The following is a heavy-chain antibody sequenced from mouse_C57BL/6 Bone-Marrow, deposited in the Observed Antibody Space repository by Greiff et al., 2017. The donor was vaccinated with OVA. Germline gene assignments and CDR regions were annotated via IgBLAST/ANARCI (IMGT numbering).Heavy chain of an antibody. CDR1: GYAFSSSW. D-gene: IGHD1-1*01. Sequence: VQRVESGAELVKPGASVKISCKASGYAFSSSWMNWVKQRPGKGLEWIGRIYPGDGDTNYNGKFKGKATLPADTSSSTAYMQLSSLTSEDSAVYFCARRRGTYYGNRRAWVAYWGQGTLVTVSA. CDR3: ARRRGTYYGNRRAWVAY. CDR2: IYPGDGDT. J-gene: IGHJ3*01. V-gene: IGHV1-82*01.